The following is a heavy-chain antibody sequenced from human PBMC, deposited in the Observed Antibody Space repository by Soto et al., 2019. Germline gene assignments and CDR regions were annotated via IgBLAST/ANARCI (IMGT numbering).Heavy chain of an antibody. CDR2: IYHSGST. CDR3: ARGPERTTLRDYYYGMDV. CDR1: GGSISSSNW. Sequence: QVQLQESGPGLVKPSGTLSLTCAVSGGSISSSNWWSWVRQPPGKGLEWIGEIYHSGSTNYNPSLMSRVTITVDKSKKQFSLKLSSVTAADTAVYYCARGPERTTLRDYYYGMDVWGQGTTVTVSS. J-gene: IGHJ6*02. V-gene: IGHV4-4*02. D-gene: IGHD5-12*01.